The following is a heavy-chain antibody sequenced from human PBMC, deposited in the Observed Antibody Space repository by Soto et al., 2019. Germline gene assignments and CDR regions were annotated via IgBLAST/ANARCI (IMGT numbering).Heavy chain of an antibody. CDR3: ANQYGDYEDRFYYFDY. Sequence: GGSLRLSCTASGFTFGDYAMSWFRQAPGKGLEWVGFIRSKAYGGSTYYADSVKGRFTISRDNSKNTLYLQMNSLRAEDTAVYYCANQYGDYEDRFYYFDYWGQGTLVTVSS. D-gene: IGHD4-17*01. CDR2: IRSKAYGGST. V-gene: IGHV3-23*01. J-gene: IGHJ4*02. CDR1: GFTFGDYA.